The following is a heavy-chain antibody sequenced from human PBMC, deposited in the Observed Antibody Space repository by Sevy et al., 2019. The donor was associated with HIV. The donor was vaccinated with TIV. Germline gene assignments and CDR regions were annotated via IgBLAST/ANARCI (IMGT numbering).Heavy chain of an antibody. J-gene: IGHJ4*02. CDR1: GGSISSSSYY. CDR2: IYYSGST. CDR3: ARHEGVGGFDY. Sequence: SETLSLTCTVSGGSISSSSYYWGWIRQPPGKGLEWIGSIYYSGSTYYNPSLKSRVTISVDTSKNQFSLKLSSVTAADTAVYYYARHEGVGGFDYWGQGTLVTVSS. V-gene: IGHV4-39*01. D-gene: IGHD3-16*01.